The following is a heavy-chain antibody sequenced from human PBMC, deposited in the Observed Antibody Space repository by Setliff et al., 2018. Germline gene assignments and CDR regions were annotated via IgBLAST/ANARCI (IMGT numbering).Heavy chain of an antibody. CDR2: ISGSGGST. CDR1: GFTFSSYS. V-gene: IGHV3-23*01. CDR3: AKEKGSSSWYRVYYFDY. J-gene: IGHJ4*02. D-gene: IGHD6-13*01. Sequence: GGSLRLSCAASGFTFSSYSMNWVRQAPGKGLEWVSAISGSGGSTYYADSVKGRFTISRDNSKNTLYLQMNSLRAEDTAVYYCAKEKGSSSWYRVYYFDYWGQGTLVTVSS.